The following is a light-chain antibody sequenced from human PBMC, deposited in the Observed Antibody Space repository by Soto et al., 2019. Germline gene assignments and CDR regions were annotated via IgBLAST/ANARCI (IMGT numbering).Light chain of an antibody. CDR3: QHSYTALSIT. J-gene: IGKJ5*01. CDR1: ESITRH. Sequence: DIQMTQSPSSLSASVGDRVTITCRASESITRHLNWYQQQPGRAPKLLIYAASSLQNGVPSRFRGGGSGTDFTLIITNLQPEDFATYYCQHSYTALSITCGQGTRLGIK. CDR2: AAS. V-gene: IGKV1-39*01.